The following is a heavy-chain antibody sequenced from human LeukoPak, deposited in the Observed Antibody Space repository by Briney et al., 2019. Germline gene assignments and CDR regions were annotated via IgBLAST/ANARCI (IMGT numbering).Heavy chain of an antibody. CDR1: GFTFSSYA. CDR3: AKTTYCSGGSCSRAAFDI. D-gene: IGHD2-15*01. V-gene: IGHV3-23*01. J-gene: IGHJ3*02. CDR2: ISGSGGST. Sequence: GGSLRLSCAASGFTFSSYAMSWVRQAPGKGLEWVSAISGSGGSTYHADSVKGRFTISRDNSKNTLYLQMNSLRAEDTAVYYCAKTTYCSGGSCSRAAFDIWGQGTMVTVSS.